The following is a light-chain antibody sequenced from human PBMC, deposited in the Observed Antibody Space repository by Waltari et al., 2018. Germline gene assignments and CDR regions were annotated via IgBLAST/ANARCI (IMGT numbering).Light chain of an antibody. CDR1: QSVSSN. Sequence: EIVMTQSPATLSVSPGERATLSCRASQSVSSNLAWYRQKPGQAPRLLIYGASTSATGIPARFSGSGSGTEFTLTISSLQSDDFAXYXXXXXXXWPPWTFGQGTKVEIK. V-gene: IGKV3-15*01. J-gene: IGKJ1*01. CDR3: XXXXXWPPWT. CDR2: GAS.